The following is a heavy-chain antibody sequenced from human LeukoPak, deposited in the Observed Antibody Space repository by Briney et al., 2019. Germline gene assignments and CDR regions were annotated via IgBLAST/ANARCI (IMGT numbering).Heavy chain of an antibody. D-gene: IGHD5-24*01. J-gene: IGHJ4*02. Sequence: KSSETLSLTCTVSGGSISSYYWSWIRQPPGKGLEWIASIYHTGSTYYNPSLKSRVTISVDTSQNQFSLKLTSVTAADTAVYYCARSGDGYNPSYWGQGTLATVSS. CDR3: ARSGDGYNPSY. CDR2: IYHTGST. V-gene: IGHV4-59*04. CDR1: GGSISSYY.